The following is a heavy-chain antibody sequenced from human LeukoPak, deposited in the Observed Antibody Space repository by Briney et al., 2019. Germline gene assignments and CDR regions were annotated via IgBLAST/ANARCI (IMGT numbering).Heavy chain of an antibody. J-gene: IGHJ4*02. Sequence: GASVKVSCKTSGYTFSDYYIHWIRQAPGQGLEWVGWINPNSGDTDYAQKFQGRVTVTRDTSISTAYMELSRLRSDDTAVYYCARVYSYGFFDYWGQGTLVTVSS. D-gene: IGHD5-18*01. CDR1: GYTFSDYY. CDR3: ARVYSYGFFDY. CDR2: INPNSGDT. V-gene: IGHV1-2*02.